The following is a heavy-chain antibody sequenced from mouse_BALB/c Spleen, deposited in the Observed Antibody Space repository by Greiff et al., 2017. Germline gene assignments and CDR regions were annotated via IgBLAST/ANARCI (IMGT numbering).Heavy chain of an antibody. CDR3: APLYDYDAY. CDR1: GYTFTSYW. CDR2: INPSTGYT. J-gene: IGHJ2*01. Sequence: QVQLKQSGAELAKPGASVKMSCKASGYTFTSYWMHWVKQRPGQGLEWIGYINPSTGYTEYNQKFKDKATLTADKSSSTAYMQLSSLTSEDSAVYYCAPLYDYDAYWGQGTTLTVSS. V-gene: IGHV1-7*01. D-gene: IGHD2-4*01.